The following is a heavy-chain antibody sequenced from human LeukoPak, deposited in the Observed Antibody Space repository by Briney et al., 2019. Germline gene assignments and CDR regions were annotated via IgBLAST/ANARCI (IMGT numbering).Heavy chain of an antibody. CDR1: GYTFTGSY. D-gene: IGHD5-18*01. V-gene: IGHV1-2*02. J-gene: IGHJ4*02. Sequence: GASVKVSCKASGYTFTGSYMHRVRQAPGHGLEWMGWINPNRGGTNYAQKFQGRGTMTRDPSISTAYLELSRLRSDDTAVYYSARFLGFRKRIQLSALDYWGQGTLVTASS. CDR3: ARFLGFRKRIQLSALDY. CDR2: INPNRGGT.